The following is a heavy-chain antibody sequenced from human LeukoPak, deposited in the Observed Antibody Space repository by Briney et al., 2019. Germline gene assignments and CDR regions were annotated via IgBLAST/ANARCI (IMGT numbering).Heavy chain of an antibody. J-gene: IGHJ4*02. V-gene: IGHV3-7*04. CDR3: TRVGYIDEGIDY. CDR1: GFTFSSYW. D-gene: IGHD5-24*01. CDR2: INHNGNVN. Sequence: GGSLRLSCAASGFTFSSYWMNWARQAPGKGLEWVASINHNGNVNYYVDSVKGRFTISRDNAKNSLYLQMSNLRAEDTAIYYCTRVGYIDEGIDYWGQGTLVTVSS.